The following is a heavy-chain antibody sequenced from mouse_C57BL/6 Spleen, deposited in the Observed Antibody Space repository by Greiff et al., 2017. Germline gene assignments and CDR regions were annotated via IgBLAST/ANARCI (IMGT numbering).Heavy chain of an antibody. J-gene: IGHJ4*01. V-gene: IGHV1-72*01. CDR2: IDPNSGGT. CDR3: ARPLITTVVSYYYAMDY. Sequence: QVQLKQPGAELVKPGASVKLSCKASGYTFTSYWMHWVKQRPGRGLEWIGRIDPNSGGTKYNEKFKSKATLTVDKPSSTAYMQLSSLTSEDSAVYYCARPLITTVVSYYYAMDYWGQGTSVTVSS. CDR1: GYTFTSYW. D-gene: IGHD1-1*01.